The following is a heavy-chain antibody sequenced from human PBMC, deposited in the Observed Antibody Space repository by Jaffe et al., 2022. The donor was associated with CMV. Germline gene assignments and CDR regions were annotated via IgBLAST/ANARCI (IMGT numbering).Heavy chain of an antibody. Sequence: QVQLVESGGGVVQPGRSLRLSCAASGFTFSSYGMHWVRQAPGKGLEWVAVIWYDGSNKYYADSVKGRFTISRDNSKNTLYLQMNSLRAEDTAVYYCASQRGGATSLDYWGQGTLVTVSS. CDR3: ASQRGGATSLDY. V-gene: IGHV3-33*01. CDR1: GFTFSSYG. D-gene: IGHD1-26*01. CDR2: IWYDGSNK. J-gene: IGHJ4*02.